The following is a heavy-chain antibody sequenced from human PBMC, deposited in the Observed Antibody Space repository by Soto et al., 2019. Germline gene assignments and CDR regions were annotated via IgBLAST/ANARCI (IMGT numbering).Heavy chain of an antibody. Sequence: SGPTLVNPTQTLTLTCTFSGFSLSTSGMCVSWIRQPPGKALEWLARIDWDDDKYYSTSLKTRLTISKDTSKNQVVLTMTNMDPVDTATYYCARIARLCTAAAGTGHAFDIWGQGTMVTVS. CDR2: IDWDDDK. D-gene: IGHD6-13*01. CDR1: GFSLSTSGMC. J-gene: IGHJ3*02. CDR3: ARIARLCTAAAGTGHAFDI. V-gene: IGHV2-70*11.